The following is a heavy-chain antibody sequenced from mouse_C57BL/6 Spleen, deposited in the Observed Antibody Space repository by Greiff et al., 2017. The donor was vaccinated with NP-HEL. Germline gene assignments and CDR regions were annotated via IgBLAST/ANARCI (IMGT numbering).Heavy chain of an antibody. CDR2: IDPSDSYT. D-gene: IGHD1-1*01. Sequence: QVQLQQPGAELVMPGASVKLSYKASGYTFTSYWMHWVKQRPGQGLEWIGEIDPSDSYTNYNQKFKGKSTLTVDKSSSTAYMQLSSLTSEDSAVYYCARRRGYYYGSSYVYFDYWGQGTTLTVSS. CDR3: ARRRGYYYGSSYVYFDY. CDR1: GYTFTSYW. J-gene: IGHJ2*01. V-gene: IGHV1-69*01.